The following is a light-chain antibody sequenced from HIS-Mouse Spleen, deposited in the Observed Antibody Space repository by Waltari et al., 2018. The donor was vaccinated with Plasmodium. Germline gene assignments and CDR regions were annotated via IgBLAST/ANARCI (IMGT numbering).Light chain of an antibody. J-gene: IGLJ1*01. Sequence: QSALTQPRSVSGSPGQSVPISCTGPSSDVGGYNYASWYQQHPGKAPKLMIYDVSKRPSGVPDRFSGSKSGNTASLTISGLQAEDEADYYCCSYAGSYTYVFGTGTKVTVL. CDR1: SSDVGGYNY. CDR3: CSYAGSYTYV. CDR2: DVS. V-gene: IGLV2-11*01.